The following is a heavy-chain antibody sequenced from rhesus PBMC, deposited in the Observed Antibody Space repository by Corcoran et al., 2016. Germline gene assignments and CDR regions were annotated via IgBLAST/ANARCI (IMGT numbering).Heavy chain of an antibody. J-gene: IGHJ5-2*02. CDR2: IDGNIAAT. CDR1: GGSISGYY. D-gene: IGHD2-27*01. V-gene: IGHV4-81*01. CDR3: ARVVSIRYNSLDV. Sequence: QVQLQESGPGLVKPSETLSLTCAVSGGSISGYYWSWIRQPPGKGLEWIGNIDGNIAATNSTPSISRRVTMSKATSKNQFSLKVSSVTAADTALYYCARVVSIRYNSLDVWGRGVLVTVSS.